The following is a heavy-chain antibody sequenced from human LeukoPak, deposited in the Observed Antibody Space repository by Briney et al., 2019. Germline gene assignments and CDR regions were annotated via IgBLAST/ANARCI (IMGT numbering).Heavy chain of an antibody. D-gene: IGHD5-24*01. CDR1: GFTFSSYA. CDR2: IKQDGSEK. J-gene: IGHJ4*02. V-gene: IGHV3-7*01. CDR3: ARDRPTIIAGYFDY. Sequence: PGGSLRLSCAASGFTFSSYAMHWVRQAPGKGLEWVANIKQDGSEKYYVDSVKGRFTISRDNAKNSLYLQMNSLRAEDTAVYYCARDRPTIIAGYFDYWGQGTLVTVSS.